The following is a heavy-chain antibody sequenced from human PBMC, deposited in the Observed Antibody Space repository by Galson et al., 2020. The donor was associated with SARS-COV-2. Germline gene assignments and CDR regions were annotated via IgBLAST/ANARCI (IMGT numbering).Heavy chain of an antibody. J-gene: IGHJ4*02. CDR1: GGSISNSIYY. CDR3: ARHGGRAHYGDWTSWGAYYFDY. Sequence: SETLSLTCTVSGGSISNSIYYWSRIRQPPGQGLEWIGSIYCSGSTYYNPSIKSRVTISVDTSQNQFSLQLSSVTAADTAVYYCARHGGRAHYGDWTSWGAYYFDYWGQGTLVIVSS. CDR2: IYCSGST. V-gene: IGHV4-39*01. D-gene: IGHD4-17*01.